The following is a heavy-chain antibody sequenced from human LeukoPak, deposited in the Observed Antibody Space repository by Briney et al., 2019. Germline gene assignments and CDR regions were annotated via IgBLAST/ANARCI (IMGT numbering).Heavy chain of an antibody. CDR1: GFTFSSYG. J-gene: IGHJ4*02. CDR2: IWYDGSNK. Sequence: PGRSLRLSCAASGFTFSSYGMQWVRQAPGKGLEWVAVIWYDGSNKYYADSVKGRFTISRDNSKNTLYLQMNSLRAEDTAVYYCARGEADTDYWGQGTLVTVSS. V-gene: IGHV3-33*01. CDR3: ARGEADTDY.